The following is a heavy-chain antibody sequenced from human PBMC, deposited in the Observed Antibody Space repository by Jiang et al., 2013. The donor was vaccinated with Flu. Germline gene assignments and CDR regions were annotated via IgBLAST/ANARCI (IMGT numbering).Heavy chain of an antibody. CDR3: ASQPDWLLYKAIDY. J-gene: IGHJ4*02. CDR2: IYYSGST. CDR1: GGSVSSGSYY. D-gene: IGHD3/OR15-3a*01. V-gene: IGHV4-61*01. Sequence: GPGLVKPSETLSLTCTVSGGSVSSGSYYWSWIRQPPGKGLEWIGYIYYSGSTNYNPSLKSRVTISVDTSKNQFSLKLSSVTAADTAVYYCASQPDWLLYKAIDYWGQGTLVTVSS.